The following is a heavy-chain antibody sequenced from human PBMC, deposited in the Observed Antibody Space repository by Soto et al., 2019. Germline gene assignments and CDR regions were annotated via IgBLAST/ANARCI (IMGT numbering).Heavy chain of an antibody. V-gene: IGHV5-10-1*01. CDR1: GYSFTSYW. CDR2: IDPSDSYT. D-gene: IGHD3-10*01. J-gene: IGHJ4*02. CDR3: ARRQYYGSGSYYTHFDD. Sequence: PGESLKISCKGSGYSFTSYWISWVRQMPGKGLEWMGRIDPSDSYTNYSPSFQGHVTISADKSISTAYLQWSSLKASDTAMYYCARRQYYGSGSYYTHFDDWGQGTLVTVSS.